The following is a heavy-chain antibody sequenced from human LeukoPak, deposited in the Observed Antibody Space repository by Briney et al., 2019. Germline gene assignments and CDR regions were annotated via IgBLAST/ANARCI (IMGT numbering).Heavy chain of an antibody. J-gene: IGHJ6*02. CDR1: GFTFSSYA. D-gene: IGHD1-26*01. Sequence: GGSLRLSCAASGFTFSSYAMSWVRQAPGKGLEWASAISGSGGSTYYADSVKGRFTISRDNSKNTLYLQMNSLRAEDTAVYYCANPGGSYDYYYYGMDVWGQGTTVTVSS. CDR2: ISGSGGST. CDR3: ANPGGSYDYYYYGMDV. V-gene: IGHV3-23*01.